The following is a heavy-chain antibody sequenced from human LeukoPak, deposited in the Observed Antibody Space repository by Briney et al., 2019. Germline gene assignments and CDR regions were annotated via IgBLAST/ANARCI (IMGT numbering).Heavy chain of an antibody. J-gene: IGHJ4*02. CDR2: ISYDGSNK. D-gene: IGHD3-22*01. CDR3: ASLQSSSDYYYDSSGYFPPFDY. CDR1: GFTFSSYA. V-gene: IGHV3-30-3*01. Sequence: GGSLRLSCAASGFTFSSYAMHWVRQAPGKGLEWVAVISYDGSNKYYADSVKGRFTISRDNSKNTLYLQMNSLRAEDTAVYYCASLQSSSDYYYDSSGYFPPFDYWGQGTLVTVSS.